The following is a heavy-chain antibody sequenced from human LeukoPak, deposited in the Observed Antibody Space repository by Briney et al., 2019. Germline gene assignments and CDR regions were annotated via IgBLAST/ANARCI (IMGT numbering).Heavy chain of an antibody. CDR2: ISGSGGST. V-gene: IGHV3-23*01. J-gene: IGHJ4*02. CDR3: AKGDSRITMVRGVTTFDY. D-gene: IGHD3-10*01. Sequence: GGTLRLSCAASGFTFSSYGMSWVRQAPGKGLEWASAISGSGGSTYYADSVKGRFTISRDNSKNTLYLQMNSLRAEDTAVYYCAKGDSRITMVRGVTTFDYWGQGTLVTVSS. CDR1: GFTFSSYG.